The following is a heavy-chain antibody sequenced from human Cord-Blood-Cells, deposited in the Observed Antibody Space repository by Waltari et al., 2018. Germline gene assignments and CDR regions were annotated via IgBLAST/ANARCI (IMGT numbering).Heavy chain of an antibody. CDR3: ARGRLGNVVVVPAAKGAFDI. CDR1: GGSFSGYY. Sequence: QVQLQQWGAGLLKPSETLSLTCAVYGGSFSGYYWSWIRQPPGTGLEWIGEINHSGSTNYNPSLKSRVTISVDTSKNQFSLKLSSVTAADTAVYYCARGRLGNVVVVPAAKGAFDIWGQGTMVTVSS. J-gene: IGHJ3*02. CDR2: INHSGST. V-gene: IGHV4-34*01. D-gene: IGHD2-2*01.